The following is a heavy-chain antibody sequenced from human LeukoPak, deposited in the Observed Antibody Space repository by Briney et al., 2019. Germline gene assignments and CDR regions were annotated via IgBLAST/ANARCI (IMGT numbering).Heavy chain of an antibody. CDR3: VTNYGSGSYSTPEFDY. J-gene: IGHJ4*02. V-gene: IGHV1-24*01. Sequence: ASVKVSCKVSGYTLTELSMHWVRQAPGKGLEWMGGFDPEDGETIYAQKFQGRATMTEDTSTDTAYMELSSLRSEDTAVYYCVTNYGSGSYSTPEFDYWGQGTLVTVSS. D-gene: IGHD3-10*01. CDR2: FDPEDGET. CDR1: GYTLTELS.